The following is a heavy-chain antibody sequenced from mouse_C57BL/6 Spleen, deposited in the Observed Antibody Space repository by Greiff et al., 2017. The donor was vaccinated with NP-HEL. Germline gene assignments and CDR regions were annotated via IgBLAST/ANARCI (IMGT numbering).Heavy chain of an antibody. CDR3: ARAYDYHEGYYFDY. D-gene: IGHD2-4*01. V-gene: IGHV5-4*01. CDR1: GFTFSSYA. CDR2: ISDGGSYT. J-gene: IGHJ2*01. Sequence: EVHLVESGGGLVKPGGSLKLSCAASGFTFSSYAMSWVRQTPEKRLEWVATISDGGSYTYYPDNVKGRFTISRDNAKNNLYLQMSHLKSEDTAMYYCARAYDYHEGYYFDYWGQGTTLTVSS.